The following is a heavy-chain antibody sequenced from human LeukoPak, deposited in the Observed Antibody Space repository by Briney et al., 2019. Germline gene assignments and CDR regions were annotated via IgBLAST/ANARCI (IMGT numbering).Heavy chain of an antibody. J-gene: IGHJ4*02. CDR3: ARVDFWSGYYPFDY. V-gene: IGHV3-11*04. Sequence: GGSLRLSCAASGFSFSDYYMNWIRQAPGKGLEWISYMSSSGETIYYADSVMGRFTISRDNAKNSLYLQMNSLRAEDTAVYYCARVDFWSGYYPFDYWGQGTLVTVSS. CDR2: MSSSGETI. CDR1: GFSFSDYY. D-gene: IGHD3-3*01.